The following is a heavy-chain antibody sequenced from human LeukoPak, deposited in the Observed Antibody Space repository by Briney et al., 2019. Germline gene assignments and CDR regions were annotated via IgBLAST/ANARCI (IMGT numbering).Heavy chain of an antibody. V-gene: IGHV5-51*01. J-gene: IGHJ3*01. D-gene: IGHD3-16*01. CDR1: GYNFTKSW. Sequence: GESLKISCKASGYNFTKSWIGWVRQMPGKGLEWVGIVYPGDSDTRYSPSFQGHVTISADESIRSVHLQWNSLKASDIAFYYCAKAWRLGDGFDFWGQGTMVTVSS. CDR2: VYPGDSDT. CDR3: AKAWRLGDGFDF.